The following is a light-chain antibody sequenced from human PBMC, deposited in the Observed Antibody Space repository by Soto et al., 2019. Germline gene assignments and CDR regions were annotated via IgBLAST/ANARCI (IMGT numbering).Light chain of an antibody. J-gene: IGKJ1*01. CDR3: QQYDSYPWT. CDR2: KAS. Sequence: DIQMTQSPSTLSASVGDRVTITCRASQSISSWLAWYQQKPGKAPKLLIYKASSLESGVPSRFSGSVSGTEFTLTISSLQPDDVATYYCQQYDSYPWTLCQGTKVEIK. CDR1: QSISSW. V-gene: IGKV1-5*03.